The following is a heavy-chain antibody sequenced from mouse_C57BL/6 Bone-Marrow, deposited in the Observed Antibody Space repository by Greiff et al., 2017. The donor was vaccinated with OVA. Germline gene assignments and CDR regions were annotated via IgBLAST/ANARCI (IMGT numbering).Heavy chain of an antibody. Sequence: QVQLQQPGAELVRPGSSVKLSCKASGYTFTSYWMDWVKQRPGQGLEWIGNIYPSDSETHYNQKFKDKATLTVDKSSSTAYMQLSSLTSEDSAVYYCARSGGTPYYFDYWGQGTTLTVSS. CDR3: ARSGGTPYYFDY. V-gene: IGHV1-61*01. CDR2: IYPSDSET. J-gene: IGHJ2*01. CDR1: GYTFTSYW. D-gene: IGHD3-2*02.